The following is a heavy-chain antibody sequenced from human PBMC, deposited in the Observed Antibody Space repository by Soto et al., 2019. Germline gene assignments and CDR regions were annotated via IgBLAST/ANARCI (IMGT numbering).Heavy chain of an antibody. CDR2: ISGSGRST. Sequence: HPGGSLRLSCAASGFTFSNYAMTWVRQAPGKGLEWVSVISGSGRSTEYADSVKGRFTISRDNSKNTVFLQMNSLRVEDTAVYYCAKDEWEFSGGTCYLTERFYYYGMDVWGQGTAVTVSS. D-gene: IGHD2-15*01. CDR1: GFTFSNYA. V-gene: IGHV3-23*01. CDR3: AKDEWEFSGGTCYLTERFYYYGMDV. J-gene: IGHJ6*02.